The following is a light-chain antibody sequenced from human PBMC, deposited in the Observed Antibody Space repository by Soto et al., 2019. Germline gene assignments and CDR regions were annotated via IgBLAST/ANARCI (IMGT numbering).Light chain of an antibody. J-gene: IGKJ2*01. CDR1: QSISSW. Sequence: DIQMTQSPSTLSASVGDRVTITCRASQSISSWLAWYQQKPGKAPNLLIYKASSLQSGVPSRFSGSGSVTEFALTITSLQPDDRATYYCQQYNSYPYTFGQGTKLEIK. CDR2: KAS. CDR3: QQYNSYPYT. V-gene: IGKV1-5*03.